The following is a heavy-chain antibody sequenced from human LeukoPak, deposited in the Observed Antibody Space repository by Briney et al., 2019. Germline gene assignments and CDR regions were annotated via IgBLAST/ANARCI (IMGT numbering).Heavy chain of an antibody. CDR1: GFTFSSYG. Sequence: GGSLRLSCAASGFTFSSYGMHWVRQAPGKGPEWVAVISYDGSNKYYADSVKGRFTISRDNSKNTLYLQMNSLRAEDTAVYYCAKDWGWRYIDYWGQGTLVTVSS. J-gene: IGHJ4*02. V-gene: IGHV3-30*18. CDR2: ISYDGSNK. CDR3: AKDWGWRYIDY. D-gene: IGHD3-16*01.